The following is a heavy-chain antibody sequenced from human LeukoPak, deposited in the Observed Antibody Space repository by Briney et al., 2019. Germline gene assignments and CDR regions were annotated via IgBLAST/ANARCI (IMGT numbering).Heavy chain of an antibody. D-gene: IGHD3-3*01. CDR3: ARDQFTRADY. V-gene: IGHV1-69*06. J-gene: IGHJ4*02. CDR1: GGTFSSYA. Sequence: SVKVSCKASGGTFSSYAISWVRQAPGQGLEWMGGIIPIFGTANYAQKFQGRVTITADKSTSTAYMELRSLRSDDTAVYYCARDQFTRADYWGQGTLVTVSS. CDR2: IIPIFGTA.